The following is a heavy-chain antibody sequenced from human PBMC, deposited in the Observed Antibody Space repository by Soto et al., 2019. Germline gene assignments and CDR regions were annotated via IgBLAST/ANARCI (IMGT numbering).Heavy chain of an antibody. CDR2: IIPMFGTA. CDR1: GGTFSSYA. J-gene: IGHJ5*02. V-gene: IGHV1-69*12. Sequence: QVQLVQSGAEVKKPGSSVKVSCKASGGTFSSYAISWVRQAPGQGLEWMGEIIPMFGTANYAQKFQVRVTITADECTRTAYMELSSLRSEDTAVYYCARDRGPSSGYYPYWFDPWGQGTLVTVSS. CDR3: ARDRGPSSGYYPYWFDP. D-gene: IGHD3-22*01.